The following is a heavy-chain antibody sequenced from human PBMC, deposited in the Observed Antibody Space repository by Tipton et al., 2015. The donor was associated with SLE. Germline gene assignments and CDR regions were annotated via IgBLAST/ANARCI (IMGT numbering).Heavy chain of an antibody. J-gene: IGHJ3*02. CDR3: AREVTSNGFDI. CDR1: GGPITSSNW. Sequence: TLSLTCAVSGGPITSSNWWTWVRQPPGKGREWIGEIQHSGSTNYNPSLKSRVTISVDTSKNQFSLKLSSVTAADTAVYYCAREVTSNGFDIWGRGTMVTVSS. V-gene: IGHV4-4*02. CDR2: IQHSGST. D-gene: IGHD4-23*01.